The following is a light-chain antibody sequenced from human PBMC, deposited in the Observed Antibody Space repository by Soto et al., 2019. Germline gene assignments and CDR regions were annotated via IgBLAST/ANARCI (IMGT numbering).Light chain of an antibody. CDR1: SSDVGAYDH. CDR3: CSFAAMYGYV. CDR2: DVN. V-gene: IGLV2-11*01. Sequence: QSVLTQPRSVSGSPGQSVTISCTGTSSDVGAYDHVSWYQQHPGKAPKLMIHDVNQRPSGVPDRLSGSKSGNTASLTISGLQAEDEAEYYCCSFAAMYGYVFGTGTKVTVL. J-gene: IGLJ1*01.